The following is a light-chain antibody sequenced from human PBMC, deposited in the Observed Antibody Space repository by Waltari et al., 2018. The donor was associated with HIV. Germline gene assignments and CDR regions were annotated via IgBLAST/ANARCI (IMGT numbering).Light chain of an antibody. CDR3: CSYSGSGTLYV. V-gene: IGLV2-11*01. Sequence: QSALPQPRSVSGSPGQSVTISCTGTSSDVGCYTFVSWYQHHPGKAPKLVISDVTKRPSGVPDRFSGSKSGNTASLTISGLQAEDEADYYCCSYSGSGTLYVFGTGTEVTVL. CDR2: DVT. J-gene: IGLJ1*01. CDR1: SSDVGCYTF.